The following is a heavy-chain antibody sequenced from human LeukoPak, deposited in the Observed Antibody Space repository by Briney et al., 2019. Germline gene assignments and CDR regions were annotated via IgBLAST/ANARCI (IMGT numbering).Heavy chain of an antibody. CDR3: ARDNDFWSGYQYFDY. V-gene: IGHV3-30*03. D-gene: IGHD3-3*01. Sequence: AGGSPRLSCAASGFTFSSYGMHWVRQAPGKGLEWVAVISYDGSNKYYADSVKGRFTISRDNSENTLYLQMNSLRAEDTAVYYCARDNDFWSGYQYFDYWGQGTLVTVSS. J-gene: IGHJ4*02. CDR1: GFTFSSYG. CDR2: ISYDGSNK.